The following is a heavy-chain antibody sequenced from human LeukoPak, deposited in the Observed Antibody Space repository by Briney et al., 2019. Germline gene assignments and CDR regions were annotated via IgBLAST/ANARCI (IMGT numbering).Heavy chain of an antibody. CDR1: GYTFTDYY. J-gene: IGHJ4*02. CDR3: ARQSGTYWGLDY. CDR2: MNVKTGAT. Sequence: ASVTVSCKASGYTFTDYYIHWVRQAPGHGLEWLGWMNVKTGATSSAQRFPGRFTMTRDTSIGTASMEFSSLTSDDTAVYYCARQSGTYWGLDYWGQGTLVTVSS. V-gene: IGHV1-2*02. D-gene: IGHD1-26*01.